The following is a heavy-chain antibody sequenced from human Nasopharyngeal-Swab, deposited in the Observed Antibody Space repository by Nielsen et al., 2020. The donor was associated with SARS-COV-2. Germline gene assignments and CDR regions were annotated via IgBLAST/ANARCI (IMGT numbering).Heavy chain of an antibody. Sequence: GGSLRLSCAASGFTFSSYWMSWVRQAPGKGLEWVANIKQDGSEKYYVDSVKGRFTISRDNAKNSLYLQMNSLRADDTAVYYCARDQIAAAGNYYYYGMDVWGQGTTVTVSS. V-gene: IGHV3-7*01. CDR3: ARDQIAAAGNYYYYGMDV. CDR2: IKQDGSEK. D-gene: IGHD6-13*01. CDR1: GFTFSSYW. J-gene: IGHJ6*02.